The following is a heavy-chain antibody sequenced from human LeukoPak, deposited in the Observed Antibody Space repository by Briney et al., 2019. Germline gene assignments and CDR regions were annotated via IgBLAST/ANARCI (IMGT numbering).Heavy chain of an antibody. CDR3: ARERDNWFDP. Sequence: GSLRLSCAASGFNFGNAWMSWVRQAPGKGLEWIGYIYYSGSTNYNPSLKSRVTISVDTSKNQFSLKLSSVTAADTAVYYCARERDNWFDPWGQGTLVTVSS. V-gene: IGHV4-59*01. J-gene: IGHJ5*02. CDR2: IYYSGST. CDR1: GFNFGNAW.